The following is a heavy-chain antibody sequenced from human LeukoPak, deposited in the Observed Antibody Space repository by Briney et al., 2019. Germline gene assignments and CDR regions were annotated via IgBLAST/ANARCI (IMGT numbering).Heavy chain of an antibody. CDR3: ARDKRDYGDYVFDY. Sequence: GASVKVSCKASGYTFTNYGISWVRQAPGQGLEWMGWISTYNGHTKYAQKLQGRVTMTTDTSTTTAYLELSSLRSEDTAVYYCARDKRDYGDYVFDYWGQGTLVTVSS. D-gene: IGHD4-17*01. V-gene: IGHV1-18*01. CDR1: GYTFTNYG. CDR2: ISTYNGHT. J-gene: IGHJ4*02.